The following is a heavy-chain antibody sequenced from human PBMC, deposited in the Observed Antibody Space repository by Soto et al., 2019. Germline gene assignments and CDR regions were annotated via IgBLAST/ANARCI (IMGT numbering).Heavy chain of an antibody. Sequence: QVQLVQSGAEVKKPGASVKVSCKASGYTFTTYDINWVRQATGQGPEWMGWMSPNSGDTGYAQNCQDRVIMTRDTSISTAYMELSSLTSEDTAVYYCARGVDAGLDYWGQGALVTVSS. CDR3: ARGVDAGLDY. V-gene: IGHV1-8*01. CDR1: GYTFTTYD. D-gene: IGHD6-13*01. J-gene: IGHJ4*02. CDR2: MSPNSGDT.